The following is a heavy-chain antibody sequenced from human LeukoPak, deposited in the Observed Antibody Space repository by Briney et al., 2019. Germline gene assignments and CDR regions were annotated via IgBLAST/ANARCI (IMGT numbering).Heavy chain of an antibody. D-gene: IGHD2-15*01. V-gene: IGHV3-21*01. CDR2: ISSSSCYI. CDR3: ATACSGIFQWDY. J-gene: IGHJ4*02. CDR1: GFPFNSYS. Sequence: GGSLRLSCAASGFPFNSYSMHWVRQAPGKRLEWVSSISSSSCYIYYADSVKGRFTICRDNAKNSLYLQMNSLRAEDTAVYYCATACSGIFQWDYWGQGTLVTVSS.